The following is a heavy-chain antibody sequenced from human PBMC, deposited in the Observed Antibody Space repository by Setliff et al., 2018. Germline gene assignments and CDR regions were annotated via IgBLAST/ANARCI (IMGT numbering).Heavy chain of an antibody. CDR1: GLTFNSYA. V-gene: IGHV3-23*01. Sequence: GGSLRLSCAASGLTFNSYAMSWVRQAPGKGLEWVSSVSVSGDNTYYTDSVKGRFTTSRDNSKNTLSLQMSSLRTEDTAIYFCAGQGPIFGSGLIPGFDQWGQGTMVAVS. D-gene: IGHD3-3*01. CDR3: AGQGPIFGSGLIPGFDQ. CDR2: VSVSGDNT. J-gene: IGHJ4*02.